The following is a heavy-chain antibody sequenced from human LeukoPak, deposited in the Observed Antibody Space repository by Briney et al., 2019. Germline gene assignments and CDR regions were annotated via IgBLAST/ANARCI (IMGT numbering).Heavy chain of an antibody. CDR3: AREYSSGCFDY. D-gene: IGHD6-19*01. CDR2: INPNSGGT. J-gene: IGHJ4*02. CDR1: GYTFNDYY. V-gene: IGHV1-2*02. Sequence: ASVKVSCKASGYTFNDYYIHWVRQAPGQGLEWMGWINPNSGGTNYAQKFQGRVTMTRDTSISTAYMELSRLRSDDTAVYYCAREYSSGCFDYWGQGTLVTVSS.